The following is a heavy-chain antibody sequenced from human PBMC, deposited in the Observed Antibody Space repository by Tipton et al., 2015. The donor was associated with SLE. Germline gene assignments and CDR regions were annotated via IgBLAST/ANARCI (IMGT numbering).Heavy chain of an antibody. CDR3: ARPPDHDRNGGFDS. CDR2: IRDDGSNK. D-gene: IGHD3-22*01. CDR1: GLTFSIYG. V-gene: IGHV3-30*02. Sequence: SGLTFSIYGMHWVRQAPGKGLEWVAFIRDDGSNKYYADSVKGRFTVSRDNSKNTLYLQMNSLRAEDTAVFYCARPPDHDRNGGFDSWGQGKLVSVSA. J-gene: IGHJ4*02.